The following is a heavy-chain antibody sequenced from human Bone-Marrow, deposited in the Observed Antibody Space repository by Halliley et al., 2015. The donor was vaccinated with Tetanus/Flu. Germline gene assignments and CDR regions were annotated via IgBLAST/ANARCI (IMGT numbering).Heavy chain of an antibody. J-gene: IGHJ4*02. D-gene: IGHD2-15*01. CDR2: ISTTSSYI. CDR3: ARPYCSSSRCLWHFDF. Sequence: YISTTSSYINYADSGKGRFAISRDNAKRSLYLQMNSLTAEDTAIYFCARPYCSSSRCLWHFDFWGQGTLVTVSS. V-gene: IGHV3-11*03.